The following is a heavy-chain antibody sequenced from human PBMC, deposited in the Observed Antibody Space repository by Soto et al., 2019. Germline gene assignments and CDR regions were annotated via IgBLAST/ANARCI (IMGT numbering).Heavy chain of an antibody. J-gene: IGHJ6*03. CDR3: ARENSGGTPHYYYYSYMDV. CDR1: GGSISSGGYY. D-gene: IGHD6-19*01. V-gene: IGHV4-31*03. Sequence: SETLSLTCTVSGGSISSGGYYWSWIRQHPGKGLEWIGYIYYSGSTYYNPSLKSRVTISVDTSKNQFSLKLSSVTAADTAVYYCARENSGGTPHYYYYSYMDVWGKGTTVTVSS. CDR2: IYYSGST.